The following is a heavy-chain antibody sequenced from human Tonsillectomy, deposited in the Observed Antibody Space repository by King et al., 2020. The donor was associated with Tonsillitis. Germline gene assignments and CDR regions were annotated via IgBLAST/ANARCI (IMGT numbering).Heavy chain of an antibody. CDR2: IYSGGST. CDR3: ARDYYGTDAFDI. D-gene: IGHD3-10*01. CDR1: GFTVSSNY. V-gene: IGHV3-53*01. Sequence: VQLVESGGGLIQPGGSLRLSCAASGFTVSSNYMSWVRQAPGKGLEWVSVIYSGGSTYYVDSVKGRFTISRDNSKKTLYLQMNSLRAEDTAVYYCARDYYGTDAFDIWGQGTMVTVSS. J-gene: IGHJ3*02.